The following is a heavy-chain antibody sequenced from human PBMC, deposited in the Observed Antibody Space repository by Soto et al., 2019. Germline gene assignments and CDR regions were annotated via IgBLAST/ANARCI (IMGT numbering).Heavy chain of an antibody. J-gene: IGHJ6*02. Sequence: QVQLQESGPGLVKPSETLSLTCSVSGGSISSNYWSWIRQPPGKGLEWIGYISYSGSTNYNPSLKSRVTISADTSKNQFSLKLSTVTAADTAVYYCARDPYSRSHGRLRGGYGMDVWGQGTTVTVSS. V-gene: IGHV4-59*01. CDR2: ISYSGST. CDR1: GGSISSNY. CDR3: ARDPYSRSHGRLRGGYGMDV. D-gene: IGHD6-13*01.